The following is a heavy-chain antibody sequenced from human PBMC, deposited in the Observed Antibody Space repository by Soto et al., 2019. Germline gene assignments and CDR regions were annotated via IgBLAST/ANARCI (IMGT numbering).Heavy chain of an antibody. Sequence: QLVQSGAEVKKPGASVKVSCKTSGPTFIAYYIHWVRQAPGQGLEWMGWIDPKSGGTTYEQKFLGRVTMTRDASMNTAYMERNRLTSDDTAVYYCARVSVDVPEWGQGTLLTVSA. J-gene: IGHJ4*02. CDR2: IDPKSGGT. D-gene: IGHD5-12*01. CDR3: ARVSVDVPE. CDR1: GPTFIAYY. V-gene: IGHV1-2*02.